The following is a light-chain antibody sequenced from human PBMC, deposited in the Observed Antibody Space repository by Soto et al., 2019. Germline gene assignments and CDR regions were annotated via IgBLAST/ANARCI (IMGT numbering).Light chain of an antibody. V-gene: IGLV2-8*01. J-gene: IGLJ1*01. CDR1: ASDIGRYNY. Sequence: QSVLTQPPSASGSPGQSVTIPCIGTASDIGRYNYVSWYQHHPGKAPKLIIYEVTKRPSGVPDRFSGSKSGNTASLTVSGLQADDEADYYCNSYVGSNNYVFGTGTKLTVL. CDR2: EVT. CDR3: NSYVGSNNYV.